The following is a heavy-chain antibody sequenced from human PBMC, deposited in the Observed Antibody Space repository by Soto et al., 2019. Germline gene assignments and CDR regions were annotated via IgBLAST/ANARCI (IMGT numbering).Heavy chain of an antibody. CDR2: IYSGGST. V-gene: IGHV3-53*02. D-gene: IGHD3-10*01. CDR3: ARSPFYYYGSGSYYTFDY. J-gene: IGHJ4*02. Sequence: EVQLVETGGGLIQPGGSLRLSCAASGFTVSSNYMSWVRQAPGKGLEWVSVIYSGGSTYYADSVKGRFTISRDNSKTTLYLQMNSLRAEDTAVYYCARSPFYYYGSGSYYTFDYWGQGTLVTVSS. CDR1: GFTVSSNY.